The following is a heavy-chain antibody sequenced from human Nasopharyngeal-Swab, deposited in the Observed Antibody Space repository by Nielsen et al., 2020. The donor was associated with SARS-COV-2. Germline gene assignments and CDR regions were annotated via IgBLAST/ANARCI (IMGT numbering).Heavy chain of an antibody. CDR1: GGSISSYY. V-gene: IGHV4-30-4*01. CDR3: ARTRFRAFDI. CDR2: IYYSGST. Sequence: LSCTVSGGSISSYYWSWIRQPPGKGLEWIGYIYYSGSTYYNPSLKSRVTISVDTSKNQFSLKLSSVTAADTAVYYCARTRFRAFDIWGQGTMVTVSS. J-gene: IGHJ3*02.